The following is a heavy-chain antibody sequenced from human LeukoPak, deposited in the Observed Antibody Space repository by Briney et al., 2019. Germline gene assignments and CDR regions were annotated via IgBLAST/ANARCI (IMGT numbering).Heavy chain of an antibody. V-gene: IGHV4-59*01. CDR1: GGSISSYY. CDR2: IYYSGST. D-gene: IGHD3-10*01. CDR3: ARVIGVYGSAPFDY. J-gene: IGHJ4*02. Sequence: PSETLSLTCTVSGGSISSYYCSWIRQPPGKGLEWIGYIYYSGSTNYNPSLMSRVTISVDTSKNQFSLKLSSVTAADTAVYYCARVIGVYGSAPFDYWGQGTLVTVSS.